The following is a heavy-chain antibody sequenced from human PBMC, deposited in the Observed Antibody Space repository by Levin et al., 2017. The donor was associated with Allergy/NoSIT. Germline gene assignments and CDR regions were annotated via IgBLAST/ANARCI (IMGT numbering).Heavy chain of an antibody. V-gene: IGHV3-23*01. J-gene: IGHJ6*02. Sequence: GESLKISCAASGFSFSGYAMDWVRQAPGKGLEWVSGIEGSGGTSYYADSVKGRFTISRDNSKNILYLQMNSLRAEDTAVYYCAKEGITGFRGPRGNYYGLDVWGQGTTVTASS. CDR2: IEGSGGTS. CDR3: AKEGITGFRGPRGNYYGLDV. D-gene: IGHD3-10*01. CDR1: GFSFSGYA.